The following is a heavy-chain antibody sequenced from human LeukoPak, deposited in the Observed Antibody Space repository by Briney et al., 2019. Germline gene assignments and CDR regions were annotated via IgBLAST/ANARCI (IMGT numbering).Heavy chain of an antibody. D-gene: IGHD1-26*01. J-gene: IGHJ4*02. CDR3: ARGRWGLRHLDY. V-gene: IGHV3-11*01. CDR2: ISSSGSTI. CDR1: GFTFSDYY. Sequence: KTGGSLRLSRAASGFTFSDYYVSWIRQAPGKGPEWISYISSSGSTIYYADSVKGRFTISRDNEKQSLYLQMHSLRVEDTAVYYCARGRWGLRHLDYWGQGTLVTVSS.